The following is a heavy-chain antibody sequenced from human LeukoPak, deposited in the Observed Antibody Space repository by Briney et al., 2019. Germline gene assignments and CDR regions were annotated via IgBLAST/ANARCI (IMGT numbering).Heavy chain of an antibody. V-gene: IGHV3-7*01. CDR2: IKHDGSEK. D-gene: IGHD6-13*01. CDR1: GFDFSTYW. Sequence: GGSLRLSCEASGFDFSTYWMNWVRQAPGKGLGWVANIKHDGSEKYYLDSVKGRFTISRDNAKNSLYLQMNSLRAEDTAVYYCARDPIAAAHPYYYYYYYMDVWGKGTTVTVSS. J-gene: IGHJ6*03. CDR3: ARDPIAAAHPYYYYYYYMDV.